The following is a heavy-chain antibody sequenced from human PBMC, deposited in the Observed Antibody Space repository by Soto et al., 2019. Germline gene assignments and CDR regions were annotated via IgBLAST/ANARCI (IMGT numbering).Heavy chain of an antibody. CDR1: GFTFSDYY. CDR2: ISSSGSTI. CDR3: ASPRYYCSGGSCFPPTDY. D-gene: IGHD2-15*01. J-gene: IGHJ4*02. V-gene: IGHV3-11*01. Sequence: GGSLRLSCAASGFTFSDYYMSWIRQAPGKGLEWVSYISSSGSTIYYADSVKGRFTISRDNAKNSLYLQMNSLRAEDTAVYYCASPRYYCSGGSCFPPTDYWGQGTLVTVSS.